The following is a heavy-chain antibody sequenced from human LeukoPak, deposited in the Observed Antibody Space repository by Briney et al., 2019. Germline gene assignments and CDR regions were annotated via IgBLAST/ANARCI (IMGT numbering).Heavy chain of an antibody. CDR3: ARNKVATINNWFDP. CDR2: ISYDGSNK. D-gene: IGHD5-12*01. CDR1: GFTFSSYA. J-gene: IGHJ5*02. V-gene: IGHV3-30*04. Sequence: PGGSLRLSCAASGFTFSSYAMHWVRQAPGKGLEWVAVISYDGSNKYYADSVKGRFTISRDNSKNTLYLQMNSLRAEDTAVYYCARNKVATINNWFDPWGQGTLVTVSS.